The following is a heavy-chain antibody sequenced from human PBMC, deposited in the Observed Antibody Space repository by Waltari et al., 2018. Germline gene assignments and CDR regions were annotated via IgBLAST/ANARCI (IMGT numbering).Heavy chain of an antibody. V-gene: IGHV3-53*02. CDR3: ARILVGSTGYFDC. J-gene: IGHJ4*02. D-gene: IGHD2-15*01. CDR2: IYSGCST. CDR1: GFTVSSNY. Sequence: EVQMVETGGGLIEPGGSLRLSCAASGFTVSSNYMRWIRQAPGKGLEWVSFIYSGCSTYYADTVKGRFTISKDNSKNTLYLQMNILRAEDTAVYYCARILVGSTGYFDCWGQGTLVTVSS.